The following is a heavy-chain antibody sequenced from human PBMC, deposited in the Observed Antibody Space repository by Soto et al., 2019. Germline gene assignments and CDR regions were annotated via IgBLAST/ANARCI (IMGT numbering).Heavy chain of an antibody. D-gene: IGHD3-3*01. J-gene: IGHJ4*02. CDR1: GFTFSSYA. CDR3: ANLLYRTYELPNS. CDR2: ISGDAYST. V-gene: IGHV3-23*01. Sequence: VGSLRLSCAASGFTFSSYAMSWVRQAPGKGLEWVSAISGDAYSTYYADSVKGRFTISRDNSNNTLFLQMNSLRADDTAVYYCANLLYRTYELPNSWRQGTLVTVSS.